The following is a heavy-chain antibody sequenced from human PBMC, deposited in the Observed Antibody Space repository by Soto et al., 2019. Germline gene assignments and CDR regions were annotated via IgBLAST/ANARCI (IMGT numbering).Heavy chain of an antibody. J-gene: IGHJ4*02. V-gene: IGHV1-3*01. Sequence: QVHLVQSGAEVKEPGASVKVSCKASGYTFTSHVMHWVRQAPGPRLEWMGWVNGGNGNTTYSQWFQGRVTISRDTSATTGYRELSRLTSEDKGAYYCARDTGIVGPSEALDYWGQGTRVTVSS. CDR3: ARDTGIVGPSEALDY. D-gene: IGHD1-26*01. CDR2: VNGGNGNT. CDR1: GYTFTSHV.